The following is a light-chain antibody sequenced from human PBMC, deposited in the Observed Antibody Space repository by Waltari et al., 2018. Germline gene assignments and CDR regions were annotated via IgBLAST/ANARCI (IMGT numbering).Light chain of an antibody. J-gene: IGKJ2*01. CDR1: QSVSSSY. Sequence: DIVLTHSPGTLSLSPGESATLSCRASQSVSSSYLTWYQQKPGQAPRLLIYGASSSATGIPDRFSGSGSGTDFTLTISRLEPEDFAVYYCQQYGSSPLTFGQGTKLEIK. V-gene: IGKV3-20*01. CDR3: QQYGSSPLT. CDR2: GAS.